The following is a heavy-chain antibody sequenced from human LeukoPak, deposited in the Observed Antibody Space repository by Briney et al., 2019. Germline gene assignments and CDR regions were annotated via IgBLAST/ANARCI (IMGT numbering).Heavy chain of an antibody. J-gene: IGHJ4*02. CDR3: VRIRGFLFDY. V-gene: IGHV3-48*04. D-gene: IGHD3-3*02. CDR2: ISSSGGAI. CDR1: GFTFSSYS. Sequence: PGGSLRLSCVASGFTFSSYSMNWVRRAPGKGLEWLSYISSSGGAIYYTDSVKGRFTISRDNAKRFLYLQMNSLRVEDTAVYYCVRIRGFLFDYWGQGSLVTVSS.